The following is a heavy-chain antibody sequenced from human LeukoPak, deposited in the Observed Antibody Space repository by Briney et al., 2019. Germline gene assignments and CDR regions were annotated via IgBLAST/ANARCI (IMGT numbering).Heavy chain of an antibody. CDR1: GGSISSYY. J-gene: IGHJ4*02. CDR3: ARREGTAYYYDSSGYYVY. D-gene: IGHD3-22*01. CDR2: IYYSGST. Sequence: SETLSLTCTVSGGSISSYYWSWIRQPPGKGLERIGYIYYSGSTNYNPSLKSRVTISVDTSKNQFSLKLSSVTAADTAVYYCARREGTAYYYDSSGYYVYWGQGTLVTVSS. V-gene: IGHV4-59*08.